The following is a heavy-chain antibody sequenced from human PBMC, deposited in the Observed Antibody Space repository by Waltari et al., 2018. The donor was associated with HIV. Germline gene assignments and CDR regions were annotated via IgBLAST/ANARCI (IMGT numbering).Heavy chain of an antibody. CDR1: GYTFTSYA. CDR3: ARDLYMGRGVISDY. D-gene: IGHD3-10*01. V-gene: IGHV1-18*01. Sequence: QVQLVQSGAEVKTPGASVKVSCKASGYTFTSYAINWVRQAPGQGPEWMGWISTKKGNTNYEQKVQGRVTMTTDASTSTVYMELRSLRSDDTAIYYCARDLYMGRGVISDYWGQGTLVTVSS. J-gene: IGHJ4*02. CDR2: ISTKKGNT.